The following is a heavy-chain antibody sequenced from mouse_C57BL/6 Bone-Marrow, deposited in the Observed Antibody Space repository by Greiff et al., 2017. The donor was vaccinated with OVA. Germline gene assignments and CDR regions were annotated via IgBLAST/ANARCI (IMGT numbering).Heavy chain of an antibody. CDR2: IDPENGDT. CDR3: TLYYSNPDY. V-gene: IGHV14-4*01. D-gene: IGHD2-5*01. Sequence: EVQRVESGAELVRPGASVKLSCTASGFNIKDDYMHWVKQRPEQGLEWIGWIDPENGDTEYASKFQGKATITADTSSNTAYLQLSSLTAEDTAVYYCTLYYSNPDYWGQGTTLTVSS. J-gene: IGHJ2*01. CDR1: GFNIKDDY.